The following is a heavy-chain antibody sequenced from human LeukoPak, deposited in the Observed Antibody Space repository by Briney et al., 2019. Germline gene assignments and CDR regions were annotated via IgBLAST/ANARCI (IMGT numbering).Heavy chain of an antibody. V-gene: IGHV4-59*01. CDR2: IYYSGST. CDR3: ARDRGHDYGDYNLFDY. CDR1: GGSISSYY. Sequence: PSETLSLTCTVSGGSISSYYWSWIRQPPGKGLEWIGYIYYSGSTNYNPSLKSRVTKSVDTSKNQFSLKLSSVTAADTAVYYCARDRGHDYGDYNLFDYWGQGTLVTVSS. J-gene: IGHJ4*02. D-gene: IGHD4-17*01.